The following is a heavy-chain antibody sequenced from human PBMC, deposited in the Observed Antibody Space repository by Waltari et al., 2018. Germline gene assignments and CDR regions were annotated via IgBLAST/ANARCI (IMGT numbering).Heavy chain of an antibody. J-gene: IGHJ4*02. CDR1: GFTFSNAW. CDR2: IKSKTDGGTT. CDR3: TTEVYDYVWGSYRYSDY. D-gene: IGHD3-16*02. V-gene: IGHV3-15*01. Sequence: EVQLVESGGGLVKPGGSLRLSCAASGFTFSNAWMSWVRQAPGKGLEWVGRIKSKTDGGTTDYAAPVKGRFTISRDDSKNTLYLQMNSLKTEDTAVYYCTTEVYDYVWGSYRYSDYWGQGTLVTVSS.